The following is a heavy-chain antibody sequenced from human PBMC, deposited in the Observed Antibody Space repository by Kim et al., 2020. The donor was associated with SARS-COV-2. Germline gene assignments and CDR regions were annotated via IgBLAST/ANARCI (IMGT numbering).Heavy chain of an antibody. CDR2: K. J-gene: IGHJ4*02. CDR3: ARDSTIGGFDY. V-gene: IGHV3-7*01. D-gene: IGHD3-3*01. Sequence: KYYVDSVKGRFTISRDNAKNSLYLQMNSLRAEDTAVYYCARDSTIGGFDYWGQGTLVTVSS.